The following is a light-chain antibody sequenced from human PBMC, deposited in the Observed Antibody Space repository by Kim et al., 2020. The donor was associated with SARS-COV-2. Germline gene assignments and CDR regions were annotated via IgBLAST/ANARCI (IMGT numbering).Light chain of an antibody. V-gene: IGLV3-19*01. CDR1: SLRSYY. CDR2: GKN. J-gene: IGLJ1*01. CDR3: NSRDSSGNHLEV. Sequence: GKKGRITCQGDSLRSYYASWYQQTPGQAPLLVIYGKNNRPSGIPDRFSGSSSENTASLTITGAQAKDEADYYCNSRDSSGNHLEVFGTGTKVTVL.